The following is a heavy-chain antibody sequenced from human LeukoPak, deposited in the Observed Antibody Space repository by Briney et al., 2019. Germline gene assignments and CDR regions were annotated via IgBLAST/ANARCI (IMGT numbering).Heavy chain of an antibody. D-gene: IGHD3-22*01. CDR2: ITPNSGGT. Sequence: ASVKVSCKASGYTFTGYYIHWVRQAPGQGLEWMGWITPNSGGTNYAQKFQGRVTMTRDTSISTVYMELSRLRSDDTAVYYCVRDRTDYYDSNAYYPNWFDPWGQGTLVTVSS. V-gene: IGHV1-2*02. J-gene: IGHJ5*02. CDR1: GYTFTGYY. CDR3: VRDRTDYYDSNAYYPNWFDP.